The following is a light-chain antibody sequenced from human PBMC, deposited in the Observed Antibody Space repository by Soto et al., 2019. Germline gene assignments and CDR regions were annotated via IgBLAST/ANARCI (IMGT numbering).Light chain of an antibody. CDR2: GAS. J-gene: IGKJ5*01. CDR3: QQYNNWYT. Sequence: EIEMTQSPATLSVSAGERSTLSCRSSQSISSNLAWYQQKPGQSPRLLIYGASTRATGSPARFSGSGSGTEFTLTISSLQSEDFAVYYCQQYNNWYTFGQGTRLEL. V-gene: IGKV3-15*01. CDR1: QSISSN.